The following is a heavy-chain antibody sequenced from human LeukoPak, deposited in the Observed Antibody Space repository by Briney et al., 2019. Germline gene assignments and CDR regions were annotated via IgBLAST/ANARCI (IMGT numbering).Heavy chain of an antibody. D-gene: IGHD1-26*01. CDR2: INHNGNVN. V-gene: IGHV3-7*03. CDR1: GFTFSSYW. CDR3: AKKWELTDP. Sequence: GGSLRLSCAASGFTFSSYWMNWARQAPGKGLEWVANINHNGNVNYYVDSVKGRFTISRDNSKNTLYLQMNSLRAEDTAVYYCAKKWELTDPWGQGTLVTVSS. J-gene: IGHJ5*02.